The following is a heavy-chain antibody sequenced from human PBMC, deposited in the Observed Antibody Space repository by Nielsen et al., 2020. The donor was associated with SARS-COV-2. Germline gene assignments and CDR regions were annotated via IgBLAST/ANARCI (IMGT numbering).Heavy chain of an antibody. CDR3: ARDNPRGGIAALNYYYYGMDV. D-gene: IGHD6-13*01. J-gene: IGHJ6*02. CDR2: IIPIFGTA. Sequence: SVKVSCKASGGTFSSYAISWVRQAPGQGLEWMGGIIPIFGTANYAQKFQGRVTITADESTSTAYMELSSLRSEDTAVYYCARDNPRGGIAALNYYYYGMDVWGQGTTVTASS. CDR1: GGTFSSYA. V-gene: IGHV1-69*13.